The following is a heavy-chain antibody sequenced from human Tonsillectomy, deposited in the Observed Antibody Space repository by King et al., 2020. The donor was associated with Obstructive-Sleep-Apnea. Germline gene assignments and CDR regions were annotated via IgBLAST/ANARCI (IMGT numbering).Heavy chain of an antibody. Sequence: QVQLQESGPGLVKPSQTLSLTCTVSGGSITSGGYYWSWIRQHPGKGLEWIGYIYDSGSTYYNPSLKSRVNISLDTYKRQFSLNLRSWTAADTAVYYCARDSGDCSSTSCYRAIDYWGQGTLVTVSS. D-gene: IGHD2-2*01. CDR3: ARDSGDCSSTSCYRAIDY. V-gene: IGHV4-31*03. CDR1: GGSITSGGYY. J-gene: IGHJ4*02. CDR2: IYDSGST.